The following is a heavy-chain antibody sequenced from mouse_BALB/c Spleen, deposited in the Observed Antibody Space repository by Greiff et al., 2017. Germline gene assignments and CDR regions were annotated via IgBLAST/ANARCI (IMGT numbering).Heavy chain of an antibody. CDR3: VRGGLYAPVFDV. CDR1: GYSITSGYS. V-gene: IGHV3-1*02. D-gene: IGHD2-12*01. CDR2: IHYSGST. Sequence: VQLKESGPDLVKPSQSLSLTCTVTGYSITSGYSWPWIRQFPGNELEWMGYIHYSGSTNYNPSLKSRISFTRDTSKNQFFLQLNSVTTEDTATEYCVRGGLYAPVFDVWGAVTTVTVPS. J-gene: IGHJ1*01.